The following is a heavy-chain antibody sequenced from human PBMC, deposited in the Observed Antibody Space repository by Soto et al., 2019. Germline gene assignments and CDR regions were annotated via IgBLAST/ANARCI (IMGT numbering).Heavy chain of an antibody. D-gene: IGHD1-1*01. CDR3: ATWHEREHAFDV. V-gene: IGHV3-53*01. CDR2: LYDVDGS. CDR1: GLTISGKKY. Sequence: DVQLVESGGGLIQPGESLRLYCAAFGLTISGKKYVAWVRQAPGKGLEWVSALYDVDGSFYADSVTGRFTTSSDSSKTTVYLQMNVLRPDDTAVYYCATWHEREHAFDVWGQGTTVTISS. J-gene: IGHJ3*01.